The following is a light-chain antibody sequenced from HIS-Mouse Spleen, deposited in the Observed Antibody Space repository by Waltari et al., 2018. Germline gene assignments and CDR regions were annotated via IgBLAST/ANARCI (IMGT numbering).Light chain of an antibody. CDR3: AAWDDSLNGNYV. J-gene: IGLJ1*01. V-gene: IGLV1-44*01. Sequence: QSVLTQPPSASGTPGQRVTISCSGSSSNIGSNTVNWYQQLPGTAPKLPIYSNNQRSSGVPDRFSGSKSGTSASLAISGLQSEDEADYYCAAWDDSLNGNYVFGTGTKVTVL. CDR2: SNN. CDR1: SSNIGSNT.